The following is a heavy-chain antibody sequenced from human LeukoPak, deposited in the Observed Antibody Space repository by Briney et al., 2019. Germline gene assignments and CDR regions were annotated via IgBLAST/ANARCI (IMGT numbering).Heavy chain of an antibody. Sequence: ASVKVSCKASGYTFTSYGISWVRQAPGQGLEWMGWISAYNGNTNYAQKLQGRVTMTTDTSTSTAYMELRSLRSDDTAVYYCARDAYYSPTYYDFWSGWAYWGQGTLITVSS. CDR3: ARDAYYSPTYYDFWSGWAY. CDR1: GYTFTSYG. D-gene: IGHD3-3*01. J-gene: IGHJ4*02. CDR2: ISAYNGNT. V-gene: IGHV1-18*01.